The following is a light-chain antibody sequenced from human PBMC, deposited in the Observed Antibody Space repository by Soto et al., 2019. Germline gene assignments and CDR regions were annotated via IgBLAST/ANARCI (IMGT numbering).Light chain of an antibody. CDR3: QQYNTRPPIT. J-gene: IGKJ5*01. V-gene: IGKV3-15*01. Sequence: EIVMTQSPATLSVSPGERVTLSCRASQSVRSNLAWYQQKPGQAPRLLXYGASTRATGLPARFSGSGCGTDFTLTISSLQSEDFVVYYGQQYNTRPPITFGQGTRLEIK. CDR2: GAS. CDR1: QSVRSN.